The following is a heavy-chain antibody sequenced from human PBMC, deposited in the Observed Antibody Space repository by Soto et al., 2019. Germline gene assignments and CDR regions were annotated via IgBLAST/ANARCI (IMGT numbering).Heavy chain of an antibody. CDR3: TRDHHGSPPFDY. V-gene: IGHV4-59*01. D-gene: IGHD1-26*01. Sequence: ETLSLTCTVSGASISSYYWSWIRQPPGRGLEWVGFIFHRGSTNCNPSLKSRVTFSVDTSKNQFSLKLTSVTAADTAVYYCTRDHHGSPPFDYWGQGILVTVSS. J-gene: IGHJ4*02. CDR2: IFHRGST. CDR1: GASISSYY.